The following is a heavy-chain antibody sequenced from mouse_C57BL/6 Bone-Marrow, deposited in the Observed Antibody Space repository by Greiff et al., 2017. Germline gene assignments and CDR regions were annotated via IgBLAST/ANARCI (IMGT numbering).Heavy chain of an antibody. CDR2: INPNNGGT. CDR1: GYTFTDYY. V-gene: IGHV1-26*01. D-gene: IGHD2-5*01. Sequence: EVQLQQSGPELVKPGASVKISCKASGYTFTDYYMNWVKQSHGKSLEWIGDINPNNGGTSYNQKFKGKATLTADKSSSTAYMQFSSLTSEDSAIYYCATYYSNYALSMDYWGQGTSVTVSS. J-gene: IGHJ4*01. CDR3: ATYYSNYALSMDY.